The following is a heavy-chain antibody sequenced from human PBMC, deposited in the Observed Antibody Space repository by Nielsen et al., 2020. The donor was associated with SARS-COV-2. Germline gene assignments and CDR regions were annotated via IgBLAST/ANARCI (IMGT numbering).Heavy chain of an antibody. CDR3: ASGPHYYYDSGDDAFDI. V-gene: IGHV3-21*01. Sequence: SCKASGFTFSSYSMNWVRQAPGKGLEWVSSISSSSSYIYYADSVKGRFTISRDNAKNSLYLQMNSLRAEDTAVYYCASGPHYYYDSGDDAFDIWGQGTMVTVSS. CDR1: GFTFSSYS. D-gene: IGHD3-22*01. J-gene: IGHJ3*02. CDR2: ISSSSSYI.